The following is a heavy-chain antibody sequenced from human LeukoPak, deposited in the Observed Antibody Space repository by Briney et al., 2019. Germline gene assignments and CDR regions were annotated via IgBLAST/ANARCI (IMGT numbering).Heavy chain of an antibody. CDR2: IYYSGST. J-gene: IGHJ4*02. CDR1: GGSISSSSYY. D-gene: IGHD3-16*01. V-gene: IGHV4-39*07. Sequence: SETLSLTSTVSGGSISSSSYYWGWIRQPPGKGLEWIGSIYYSGSTYYNPSLKSRVTISADTSKNQFSLKLSSVAAADTAVYYCARTFWGTYIDYWGQGTLITVSS. CDR3: ARTFWGTYIDY.